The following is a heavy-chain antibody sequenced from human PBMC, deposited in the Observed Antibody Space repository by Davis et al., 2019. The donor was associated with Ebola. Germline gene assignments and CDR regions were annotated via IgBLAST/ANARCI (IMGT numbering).Heavy chain of an antibody. D-gene: IGHD1/OR15-1a*01. Sequence: ASVKVSCKASGYTFSAHYMHWVRQAPGQGFEWMGIVTPGAGPGRYSQKFQGRVTITSDTATTTVYMEVNNLTSEDTAVYYCVRDQTEHWNMDFWGQGTRVTVSS. V-gene: IGHV1-46*01. CDR3: VRDQTEHWNMDF. J-gene: IGHJ4*02. CDR1: GYTFSAHY. CDR2: VTPGAGPG.